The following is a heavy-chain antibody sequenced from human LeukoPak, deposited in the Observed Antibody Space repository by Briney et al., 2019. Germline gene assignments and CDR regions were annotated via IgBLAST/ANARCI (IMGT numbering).Heavy chain of an antibody. Sequence: GGSLRLSCAASGLTFSSYAMHWVRQAPGKGLEWVAVISYDGSNKYYADSVKGRFTISRDNSKNTLYLQMNSLRAGDTAVYYCAREMGYQLFHFDYWGQGTLVTVSS. CDR1: GLTFSSYA. V-gene: IGHV3-30*04. CDR3: AREMGYQLFHFDY. D-gene: IGHD2-2*01. CDR2: ISYDGSNK. J-gene: IGHJ4*02.